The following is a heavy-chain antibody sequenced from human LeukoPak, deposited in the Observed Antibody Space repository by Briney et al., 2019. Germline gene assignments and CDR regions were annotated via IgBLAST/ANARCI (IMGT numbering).Heavy chain of an antibody. D-gene: IGHD6-19*01. J-gene: IGHJ5*02. V-gene: IGHV4-61*02. CDR3: ARVWGSSGWYGNNWFDP. CDR1: GGSISSRRYY. Sequence: SQTLSLTCTVSGGSISSRRYYWSCIRQPAGKGLEWIGRIHTSGSNNYYPSLKSRVTMSVGTSKNQFTLKLSFLTAADTAVYYCARVWGSSGWYGNNWFDPWGQGTLVTVSS. CDR2: IHTSGSN.